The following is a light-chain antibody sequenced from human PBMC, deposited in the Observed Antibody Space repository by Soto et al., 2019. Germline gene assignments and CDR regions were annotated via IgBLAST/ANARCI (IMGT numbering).Light chain of an antibody. CDR1: QSISSN. Sequence: EIVMTQSPATLSVSPGERATLSCRASQSISSNLAWYQQKPGQAPRLLIYGASTRATGIPARFSGSGSGTEFTLTISSLQSEDFAVYSCQQYNNWPPMWTFGQGTKVEVK. J-gene: IGKJ1*01. V-gene: IGKV3-15*01. CDR2: GAS. CDR3: QQYNNWPPMWT.